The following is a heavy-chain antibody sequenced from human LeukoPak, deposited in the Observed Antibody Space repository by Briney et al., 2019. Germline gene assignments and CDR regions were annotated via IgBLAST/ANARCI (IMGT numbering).Heavy chain of an antibody. Sequence: GGSLRLSCAASGFTFSSYSMNWVRQAPGKGLEWVSSISSSSSYIYYADSVKGRFTISRDNAKNSLYLQMNSLRGEDTGVYYCAKDPLVFAAAAYFFDDWGQGTLGTVSS. D-gene: IGHD6-13*01. CDR3: AKDPLVFAAAAYFFDD. CDR2: ISSSSSYI. CDR1: GFTFSSYS. J-gene: IGHJ4*02. V-gene: IGHV3-21*01.